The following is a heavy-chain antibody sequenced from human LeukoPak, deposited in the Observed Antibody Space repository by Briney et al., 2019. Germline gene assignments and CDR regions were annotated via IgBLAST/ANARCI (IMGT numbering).Heavy chain of an antibody. CDR3: AKEWDSSGVEGYYFDY. V-gene: IGHV3-23*01. D-gene: IGHD6-19*01. Sequence: GGSLRLSCAASGFTFSSYAMSWVRQAPGKGLEWVSAISGSGGSTYYADSVKGRFTISRDNSKNTLYLQMNSLRAEGTAVYYCAKEWDSSGVEGYYFDYWGQGTLVTVSS. CDR1: GFTFSSYA. CDR2: ISGSGGST. J-gene: IGHJ4*02.